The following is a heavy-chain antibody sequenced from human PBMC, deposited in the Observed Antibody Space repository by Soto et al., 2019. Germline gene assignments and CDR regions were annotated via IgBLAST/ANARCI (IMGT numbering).Heavy chain of an antibody. D-gene: IGHD3-16*01. V-gene: IGHV3-64*01. Sequence: GGSLRLSCAASGFTFSSYAMHWVRQAPGKGLEYVSAISSNGGSTYYANSVKGRFTISRDNSKNTLYLQMGSLRAEDMAVYYCAMGVYDYIWGSSGPFDYWGQGTLVTVSS. CDR3: AMGVYDYIWGSSGPFDY. CDR1: GFTFSSYA. CDR2: ISSNGGST. J-gene: IGHJ4*02.